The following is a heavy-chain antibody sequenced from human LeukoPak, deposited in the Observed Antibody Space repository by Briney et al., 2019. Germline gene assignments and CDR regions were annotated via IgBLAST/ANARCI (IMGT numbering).Heavy chain of an antibody. J-gene: IGHJ4*02. Sequence: GKSLRLSCAASGFTLSSYGMHWVRQAPGKGLEWVGVIWYDGSNKYYADSVKGRFTISRDNSKNTLYLQMNSLRAEDTAVYYCARDVLPGSSWYYFDYWGQGTLVTVSS. D-gene: IGHD6-13*01. V-gene: IGHV3-33*01. CDR1: GFTLSSYG. CDR2: IWYDGSNK. CDR3: ARDVLPGSSWYYFDY.